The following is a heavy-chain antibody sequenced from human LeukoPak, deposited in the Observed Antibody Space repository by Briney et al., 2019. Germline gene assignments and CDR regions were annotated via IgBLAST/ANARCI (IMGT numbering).Heavy chain of an antibody. V-gene: IGHV1-69*05. Sequence: GSSVKVSCKASGGTFSSYAISWVRQAPGQGLEWMGGIIPIFGTANYAQKFQGRVTITTDESTSTAYIELSSLRSEDTAVYYCARVHLGYCSGGSCYDYWGQGTLVTVSS. J-gene: IGHJ4*02. CDR2: IIPIFGTA. CDR3: ARVHLGYCSGGSCYDY. D-gene: IGHD2-15*01. CDR1: GGTFSSYA.